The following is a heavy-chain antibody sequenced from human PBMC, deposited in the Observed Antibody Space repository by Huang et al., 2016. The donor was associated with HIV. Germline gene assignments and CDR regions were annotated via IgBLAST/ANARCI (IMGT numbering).Heavy chain of an antibody. CDR2: ISNDGSRK. Sequence: QVHLEESGGGVVQPGRPLRLSCTASGFMFSTFGIDGVRQAPGKRLGGVAGISNDGSRKYYVDSVKGRFTISRDNSKNIVYLQMNSLRPEDTAVYYCAKPSGDYEFFDFWGQGTVVTVSS. CDR1: GFMFSTFG. D-gene: IGHD4-17*01. J-gene: IGHJ4*02. CDR3: AKPSGDYEFFDF. V-gene: IGHV3-30*18.